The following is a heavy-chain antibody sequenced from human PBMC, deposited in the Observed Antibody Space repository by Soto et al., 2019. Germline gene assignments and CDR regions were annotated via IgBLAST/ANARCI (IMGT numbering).Heavy chain of an antibody. V-gene: IGHV4-59*08. CDR1: GGCISSYY. J-gene: IGHJ4*02. D-gene: IGHD3-3*01. CDR3: ARLGGYYQAFDN. CDR2: IYYTGTS. Sequence: PSERLALTCTVSGGCISSYYWSWIRQPPGKGLEWIGYIYYTGTSKYNPSLKSRVTISVDSSKNQFSLKLDSVTAADTAVYYCARLGGYYQAFDNWGQGTLVTVSS.